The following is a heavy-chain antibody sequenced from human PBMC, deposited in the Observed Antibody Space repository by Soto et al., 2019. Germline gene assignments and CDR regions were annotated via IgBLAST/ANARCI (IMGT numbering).Heavy chain of an antibody. D-gene: IGHD3-3*02. J-gene: IGHJ3*01. CDR3: AKDSIDHNGIYDPFDF. Sequence: GGSLRLSCTFPFSMYSMNWVRQAPGKGLEWIASISSGSAYIKYAESVKGRFTISRDNAKNSLHLQMNSLRDDDTATYYCAKDSIDHNGIYDPFDFWGQGTMVTVSS. CDR2: ISSGSAYI. CDR1: PFSMYS. V-gene: IGHV3-21*04.